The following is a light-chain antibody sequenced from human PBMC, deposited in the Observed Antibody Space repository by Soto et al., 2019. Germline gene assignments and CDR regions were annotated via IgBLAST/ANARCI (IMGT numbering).Light chain of an antibody. CDR2: ATS. CDR1: QSFTSY. J-gene: IGKJ1*01. CDR3: QQYGSSPRT. Sequence: IVLTQSPATLSLSPGERATLSCRASQSFTSYLAWYQQKAGQAPRLLIYATSNRATGIPARFSGSGSGTDFTLTISRLEPEDFAVYCCQQYGSSPRTFGQGTKVDIK. V-gene: IGKV3-20*01.